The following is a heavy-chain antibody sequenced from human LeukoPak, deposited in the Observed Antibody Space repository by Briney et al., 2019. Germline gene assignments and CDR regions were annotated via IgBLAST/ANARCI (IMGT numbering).Heavy chain of an antibody. Sequence: SVKVSCKASGGTFSSYTISWVRQAPGQGLEWMGRIIPILGIANYAQKFQGRVTITADKSTSTAYMELSSLRSEDTAVYYCARGDGYYDFWSGSRWFDPWGQGTLVTVSS. D-gene: IGHD3-3*01. CDR1: GGTFSSYT. V-gene: IGHV1-69*02. CDR3: ARGDGYYDFWSGSRWFDP. CDR2: IIPILGIA. J-gene: IGHJ5*02.